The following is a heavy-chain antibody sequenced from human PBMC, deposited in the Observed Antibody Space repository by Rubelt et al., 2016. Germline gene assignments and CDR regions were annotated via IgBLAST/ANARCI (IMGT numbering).Heavy chain of an antibody. CDR2: LIPILGIA. D-gene: IGHD3-3*01. V-gene: IGHV1-69*04. Sequence: APGQGLEWMGRLIPILGIANYAQKFQGRVTITADKSTSTAYMELSSLRSEDTAVYYCAREGGLTIFCHYGMDVWGQGTTVTVSS. J-gene: IGHJ6*02. CDR3: AREGGLTIFCHYGMDV.